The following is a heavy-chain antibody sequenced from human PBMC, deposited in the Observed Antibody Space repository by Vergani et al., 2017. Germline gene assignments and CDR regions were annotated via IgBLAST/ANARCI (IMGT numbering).Heavy chain of an antibody. J-gene: IGHJ6*02. CDR3: ARGGGSSELYGMDV. D-gene: IGHD2-15*01. V-gene: IGHV1-69*02. CDR1: GGTFSSYT. Sequence: QVTLMQSGPEVKKPGSSVKVSCKASGGTFSSYTISGVRHAPVQGLEWMGRIILILGIANYAQQFQGRVTINADKSTSTAYMELSSLRSEDTAVYYCARGGGSSELYGMDVWGQGTTVTVSS. CDR2: IILILGIA.